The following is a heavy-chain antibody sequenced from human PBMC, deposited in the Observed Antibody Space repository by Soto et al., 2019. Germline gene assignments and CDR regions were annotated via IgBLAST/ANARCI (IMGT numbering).Heavy chain of an antibody. Sequence: QVQLVQSGAEVKKPGASVKVSCKASGYTFTGYYMHWVRQAPGQGLEWMGWINPNSGGTNYAQKFQGRGTMTRDTAISTADMELSRMRSDATAVYYWARLWGSGITIFVVVKRGGYFDYWGQGTLVTVSS. CDR3: ARLWGSGITIFVVVKRGGYFDY. J-gene: IGHJ4*02. CDR1: GYTFTGYY. CDR2: INPNSGGT. V-gene: IGHV1-2*02. D-gene: IGHD3-3*01.